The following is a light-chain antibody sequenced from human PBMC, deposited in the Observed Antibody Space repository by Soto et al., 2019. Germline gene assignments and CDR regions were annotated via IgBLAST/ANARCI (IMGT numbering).Light chain of an antibody. J-gene: IGKJ2*01. CDR1: QSVSSN. CDR2: QTS. Sequence: EIVMTQSPVTLSVSPGERATLSCRASQSVSSNVAWYQQKPGQAPRLLIYQTSARATGIPGRFSGSGSGTDFTLTISNLQSEDFALYYCQHYSGWPPVFGQGTKVEI. V-gene: IGKV3-15*01. CDR3: QHYSGWPPV.